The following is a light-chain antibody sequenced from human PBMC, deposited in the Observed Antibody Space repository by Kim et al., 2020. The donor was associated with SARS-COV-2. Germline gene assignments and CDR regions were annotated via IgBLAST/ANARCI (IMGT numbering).Light chain of an antibody. V-gene: IGLV3-19*01. Sequence: VALGQTVSITCPGDSRRSYYATWYQRKPGQAPIIVIYGKNNRPSGSPDRFSGSTSGNTASLTITGTQAGDEADYYCNSRDSNDNVVFGGGTKVTVL. CDR3: NSRDSNDNVV. CDR2: GKN. CDR1: SRRSYY. J-gene: IGLJ2*01.